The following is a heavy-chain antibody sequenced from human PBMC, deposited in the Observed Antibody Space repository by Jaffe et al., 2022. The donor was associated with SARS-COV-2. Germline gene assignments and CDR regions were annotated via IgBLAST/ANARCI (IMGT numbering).Heavy chain of an antibody. V-gene: IGHV3-30*03. J-gene: IGHJ6*02. D-gene: IGHD5-18*01. Sequence: QVQLVESGGGVVQPGRSLRLSCAASGFTFSSYGMHWVRQAPGKGLEWVAVISYDGSNKYYADSVKGRFTISRDNSKNTLYLQMNSLRAEDTAVYYCARALGYPAPYYYGMDVWGQGTTVTVSS. CDR3: ARALGYPAPYYYGMDV. CDR2: ISYDGSNK. CDR1: GFTFSSYG.